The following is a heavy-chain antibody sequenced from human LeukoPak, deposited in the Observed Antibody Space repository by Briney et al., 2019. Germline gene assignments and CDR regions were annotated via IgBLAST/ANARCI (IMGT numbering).Heavy chain of an antibody. CDR3: TRLTARKAAACIFEGNWFDP. CDR1: GYSFTSYW. V-gene: IGHV5-51*01. Sequence: GESLKISCKGSGYSFTSYWIGWVRQMPGKGLEWMGIIYPGDSDTRYSPSFQGQVTISADKSISTAYLQWSGLKASDTAIYYWTRLTARKAAACIFEGNWFDPWGQGTLVTVSS. D-gene: IGHD6-13*01. CDR2: IYPGDSDT. J-gene: IGHJ5*02.